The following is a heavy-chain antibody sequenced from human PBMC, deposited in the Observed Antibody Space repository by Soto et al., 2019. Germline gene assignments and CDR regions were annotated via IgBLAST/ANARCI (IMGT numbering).Heavy chain of an antibody. CDR3: ARVYCDYVNGRQSQYNYHMDV. V-gene: IGHV3-33*01. CDR1: GFNFSNYG. J-gene: IGHJ6*02. Sequence: QLQLVESGGGVVQPGRSLRLSCAASGFNFSNYGMHWVRQAPGKGLEWVAGIWYDGSHKCYADSVKGRFTISRDNSNNTRDLQKSSLRAEDTTLYSCARVYCDYVNGRQSQYNYHMDVWGQGTTVTVSS. CDR2: IWYDGSHK. D-gene: IGHD4-17*01.